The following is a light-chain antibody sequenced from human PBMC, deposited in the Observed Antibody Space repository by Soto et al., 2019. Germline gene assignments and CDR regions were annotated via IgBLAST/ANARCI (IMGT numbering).Light chain of an antibody. CDR3: QQYNSYSPST. CDR2: KAS. CDR1: QSISSW. V-gene: IGKV1-5*03. Sequence: DIQMTQSPSTLSASVGDRVTISCRASQSISSWLAWYQQKPGKAPKLLIYKASSLESGVPSRFSGSGSGTEFTLTISSLQPDDFATYYCQQYNSYSPSTFGQGTKLELK. J-gene: IGKJ2*01.